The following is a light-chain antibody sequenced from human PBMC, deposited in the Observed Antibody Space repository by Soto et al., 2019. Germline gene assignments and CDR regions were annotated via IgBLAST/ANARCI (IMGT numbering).Light chain of an antibody. CDR3: HQYDSSPLS. CDR1: QSVSSSY. CDR2: GAS. J-gene: IGKJ4*01. Sequence: EIVLTQSPGTLSLSPGERATLYCRASQSVSSSYLAWYQQKPGQAPRLLIYGASSRATGIPDRFSGSGSGTDFTLTISRLEPEDFAVYYCHQYDSSPLSCGGGTKVEIK. V-gene: IGKV3-20*01.